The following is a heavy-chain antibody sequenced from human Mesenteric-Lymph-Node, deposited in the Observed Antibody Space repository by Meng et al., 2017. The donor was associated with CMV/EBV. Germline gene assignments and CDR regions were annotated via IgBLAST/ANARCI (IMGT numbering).Heavy chain of an antibody. CDR3: VRQDTVTTWVVY. V-gene: IGHV5-51*01. J-gene: IGHJ4*02. CDR1: GYSFTSNC. Sequence: GESLKISCKVSGYSFTSNCIGWVRQMPGKGLEWMGLIYPGDSDARYSPSFQGQVTISADKSISTAYLQWSSLKASDTAMYYCVRQDTVTTWVVYWGQGTLVTVSS. D-gene: IGHD4-17*01. CDR2: IYPGDSDA.